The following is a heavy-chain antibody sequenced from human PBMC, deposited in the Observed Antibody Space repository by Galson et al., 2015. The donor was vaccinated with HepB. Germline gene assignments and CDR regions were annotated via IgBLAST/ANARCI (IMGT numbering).Heavy chain of an antibody. V-gene: IGHV3-21*04. J-gene: IGHJ6*03. CDR1: GFTFSTYG. Sequence: SLRLSCAASGFTFSTYGMNWVRQAPGKGLEWVSSISSSSSYIYYADSVKGRFTISRDNAKNSLYLQMNSLRAEDTAVYYCARVGDPHYYDSSGSYYYYMDVWGKGTTVTVSS. D-gene: IGHD3-22*01. CDR3: ARVGDPHYYDSSGSYYYYMDV. CDR2: ISSSSSYI.